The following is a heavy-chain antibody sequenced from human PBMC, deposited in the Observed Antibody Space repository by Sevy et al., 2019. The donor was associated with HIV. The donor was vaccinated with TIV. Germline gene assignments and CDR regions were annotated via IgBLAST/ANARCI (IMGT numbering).Heavy chain of an antibody. CDR1: GYTFTDYY. V-gene: IGHV1-2*02. CDR3: ARALYLDRITYHSAYAFVI. D-gene: IGHD3-10*01. Sequence: ASVKVSCKASGYTFTDYYIHWMRQAPGQGLEWMGWINPKSDAPLYAQKFQGRITMTTDTSTSTAYMELSRLRSDDTAMYFCARALYLDRITYHSAYAFVIWAQGTMVTASS. CDR2: INPKSDAP. J-gene: IGHJ3*02.